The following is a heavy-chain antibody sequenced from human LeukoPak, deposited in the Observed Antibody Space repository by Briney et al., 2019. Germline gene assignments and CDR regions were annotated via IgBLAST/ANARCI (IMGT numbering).Heavy chain of an antibody. CDR3: ALGYCSSTSCYPLTRFDP. CDR1: GYTFTSYG. V-gene: IGHV1-18*01. CDR2: ISAYNGNT. D-gene: IGHD2-2*01. Sequence: ASVEVSCKASGYTFTSYGISWVRQAPGQGLEWMGWISAYNGNTSYAQKLQGRVTMTTDTSTSTAYMELRSLRSDDTAVYYCALGYCSSTSCYPLTRFDPWGQGTLVTVSS. J-gene: IGHJ5*02.